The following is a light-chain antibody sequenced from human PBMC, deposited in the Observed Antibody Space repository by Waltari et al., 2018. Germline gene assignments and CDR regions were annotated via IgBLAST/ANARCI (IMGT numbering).Light chain of an antibody. CDR2: AAS. J-gene: IGKJ4*01. Sequence: DIEMTQSPSSLSASVGDRVTIACRSSQYISTYLNWYQQKPGKAPKLLISAASDLQSGVPSRFSDSGSGTDFTLTISSLQPEDFATYWCQQSYSIPRTFGGGTKVEIK. CDR3: QQSYSIPRT. V-gene: IGKV1-39*01. CDR1: QYISTY.